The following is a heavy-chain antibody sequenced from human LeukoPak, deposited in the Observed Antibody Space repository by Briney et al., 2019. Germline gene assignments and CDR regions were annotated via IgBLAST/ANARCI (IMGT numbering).Heavy chain of an antibody. J-gene: IGHJ6*02. V-gene: IGHV1-18*01. CDR3: ARSVHVKSYCNTISCSGEGMDV. CDR1: GYTFNKYG. D-gene: IGHD2-2*01. Sequence: ASVKVSCKASGYTFNKYGVSWVRQAPVQGLEWMGWISGYNGNTDYAQKFQDRVTMTTDTSTSTVYLGLRSLRSDDTAVYYCARSVHVKSYCNTISCSGEGMDVWGQGTTVIVSS. CDR2: ISGYNGNT.